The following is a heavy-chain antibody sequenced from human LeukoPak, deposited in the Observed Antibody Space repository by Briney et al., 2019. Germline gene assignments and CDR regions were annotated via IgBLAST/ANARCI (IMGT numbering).Heavy chain of an antibody. CDR1: GFTFDGYA. D-gene: IGHD6-19*01. Sequence: PGGSLRLSCAASGFTFDGYAMHWVRHAPGKGLEWVSGISWNSGNIGYADSVKGRFTISRDNAKNSLYLQMNSLRVEDTALYYCVKDEGYSSGSHFDYWGQGTLVTVSS. J-gene: IGHJ4*02. CDR2: ISWNSGNI. V-gene: IGHV3-9*01. CDR3: VKDEGYSSGSHFDY.